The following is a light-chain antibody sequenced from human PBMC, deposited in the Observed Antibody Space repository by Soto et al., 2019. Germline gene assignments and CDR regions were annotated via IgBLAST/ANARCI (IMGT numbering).Light chain of an antibody. CDR2: GAS. CDR3: QQYANSLT. CDR1: QSVTNNY. Sequence: VLTQSPGTLSFSPGERATLSCRASQSVTNNYLAWYQQKPGRAPRILIYGASNRATGVPDRFSGSGSGTQFTLTISRLEPEDFAVYYCQQYANSLTFGGGTKLDIK. V-gene: IGKV3-20*01. J-gene: IGKJ4*01.